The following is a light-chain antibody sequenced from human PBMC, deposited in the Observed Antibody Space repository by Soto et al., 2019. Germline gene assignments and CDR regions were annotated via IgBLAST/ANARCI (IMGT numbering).Light chain of an antibody. J-gene: IGKJ1*01. V-gene: IGKV3-20*01. CDR3: QQYGSSPTT. Sequence: EIVLTQSPGTLSLSPGERATLSCRASQSVSSSTYLAWYQQKPGQAPRLLIYDASSRATGIPDRFSGSGSGTDFTLTISGLDPEDFAVYYCQQYGSSPTTFGQGTKVDIK. CDR1: QSVSSSTY. CDR2: DAS.